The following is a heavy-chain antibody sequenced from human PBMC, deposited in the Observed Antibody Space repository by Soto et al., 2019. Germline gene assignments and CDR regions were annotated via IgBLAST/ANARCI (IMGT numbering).Heavy chain of an antibody. CDR3: SSPRYYDFWSGYYDTDN. CDR1: EGYIRNYD. CDR2: IYYSGST. V-gene: IGHV4-59*08. J-gene: IGHJ4*02. Sequence: YTVSEGYIRNYDGRWIRKPPGKGLEWIGCIYYSGSTNYNPSLKSRVTISVDTSKNQFSLKLSSVTAADTAVYYCSSPRYYDFWSGYYDTDNWGQGTLVTVSS. D-gene: IGHD3-3*01.